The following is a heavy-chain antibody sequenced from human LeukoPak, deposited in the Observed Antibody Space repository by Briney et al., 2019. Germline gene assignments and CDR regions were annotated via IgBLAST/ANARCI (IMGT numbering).Heavy chain of an antibody. CDR3: ARGPRGYYYGTGSYYRY. Sequence: SETLSLTCAVYGGSFSGYYWSWIRQPPGKGLEWIGEINHSGSTNYNPSLKSRVTISVDTSKNQFSLKLNSVTAADTAVYYCARGPRGYYYGTGSYYRYWGQGTLVTVSS. J-gene: IGHJ4*02. CDR2: INHSGST. CDR1: GGSFSGYY. D-gene: IGHD3-10*01. V-gene: IGHV4-34*01.